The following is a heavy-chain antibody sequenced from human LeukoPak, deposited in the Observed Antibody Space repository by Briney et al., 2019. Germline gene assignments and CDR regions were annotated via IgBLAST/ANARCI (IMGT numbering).Heavy chain of an antibody. V-gene: IGHV4-38-2*02. CDR1: GYSISSGYY. CDR3: ARDRPGVPAAMGSFDY. Sequence: PSETLSLTCTVSGYSISSGYYWGWIRQPPGKGLEWIGSIYHSGSTYYNPSLKSRVTISVDTSKNQFSLKLSSVTAADTAVYYCARDRPGVPAAMGSFDYWGQGTLVTVSS. CDR2: IYHSGST. D-gene: IGHD2-2*01. J-gene: IGHJ4*02.